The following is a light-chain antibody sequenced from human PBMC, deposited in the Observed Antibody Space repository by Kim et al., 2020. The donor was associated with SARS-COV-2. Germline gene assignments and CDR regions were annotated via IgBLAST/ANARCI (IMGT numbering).Light chain of an antibody. CDR1: QGLVYDNGNTY. CDR2: QVS. CDR3: MQGTHWPFT. Sequence: DVVMTQSPLSLPVTLGQPASISCRSTQGLVYDNGNTYLSWFHQRPGQSPRRLIYQVSIRDSGVPDRFSGGGSGTDFTLIISTVEAEDVGTYYCMQGTHWPFTFGPGTKVDIK. V-gene: IGKV2-30*01. J-gene: IGKJ3*01.